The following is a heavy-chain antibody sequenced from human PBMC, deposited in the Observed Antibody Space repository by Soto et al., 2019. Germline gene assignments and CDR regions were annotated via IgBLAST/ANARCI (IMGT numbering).Heavy chain of an antibody. V-gene: IGHV4-31*03. CDR2: IYYSGST. CDR1: GGSITSGGYY. Sequence: QVQLQESGPGLVRPSETLSLTCTVSGGSITSGGYYWGWIRQHPGKGLEWIGHIYYSGSTSYNPSLKSRVGMSADTSKNQFSMKLSSVTAADTAVYYCARGGWSDNWFVPWGQGTLVTVSS. J-gene: IGHJ5*02. D-gene: IGHD6-19*01. CDR3: ARGGWSDNWFVP.